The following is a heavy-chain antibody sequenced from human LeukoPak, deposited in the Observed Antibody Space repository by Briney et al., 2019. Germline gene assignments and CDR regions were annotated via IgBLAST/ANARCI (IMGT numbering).Heavy chain of an antibody. CDR2: INPNSGGT. Sequence: GASVKVSCKASGYTFTGYYMHWVRRAPGQGLQWMGWINPNSGGTNYAQKFQDRVTMTRDTSISTAYMELSRLRSDDTAVYYCAREKAAADPYHFDYWGQGTLVTVSS. J-gene: IGHJ4*02. CDR3: AREKAAADPYHFDY. CDR1: GYTFTGYY. D-gene: IGHD6-13*01. V-gene: IGHV1-2*02.